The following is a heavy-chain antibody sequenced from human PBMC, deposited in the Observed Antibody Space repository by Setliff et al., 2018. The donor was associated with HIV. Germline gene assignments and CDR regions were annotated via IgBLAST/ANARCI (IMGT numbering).Heavy chain of an antibody. CDR1: GYSFDIYW. Sequence: GESLKISCNTSGYSFDIYWIGWVRQMPGKGLAWVAVIYPRDSDARYSPPFQGQVTISVDKSISTAYLQWDRLKASDTAMYYCVRSGGFGELYGYWGQGTLVTVSS. D-gene: IGHD3-10*01. CDR3: VRSGGFGELYGY. CDR2: IYPRDSDA. J-gene: IGHJ4*02. V-gene: IGHV5-51*01.